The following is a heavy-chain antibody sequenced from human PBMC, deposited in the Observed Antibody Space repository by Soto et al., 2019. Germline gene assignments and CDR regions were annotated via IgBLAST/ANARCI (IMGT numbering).Heavy chain of an antibody. J-gene: IGHJ4*02. CDR2: ISFDGRVT. CDR1: GFTFNSLS. Sequence: QVQLVESGGGMVQPGTSLRLSCTASGFTFNSLSLHWVRQGPDKGLEWVAVISFDGRVTYYADFVKGRFTVSRDNSKNTIYLQVNSLRAEDTAVDYCAREPYGDSQYFDYWGQGTLVTVSS. CDR3: AREPYGDSQYFDY. V-gene: IGHV3-30*04. D-gene: IGHD2-21*02.